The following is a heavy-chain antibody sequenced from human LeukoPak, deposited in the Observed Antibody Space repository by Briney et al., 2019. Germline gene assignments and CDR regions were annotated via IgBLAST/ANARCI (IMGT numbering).Heavy chain of an antibody. D-gene: IGHD3-3*01. V-gene: IGHV4-34*01. Sequence: SETLSLTCAVYGGSFSGYYWSWIRQPPGKGLEWIGEINHSGSTNYNPSLKGRVTISVDTSKNQFSLKLSSVTTADTAVYYCARVGPPNRFLEWLSSSNELYNWFDPWGQGTLVTVSS. CDR1: GGSFSGYY. CDR3: ARVGPPNRFLEWLSSSNELYNWFDP. CDR2: INHSGST. J-gene: IGHJ5*02.